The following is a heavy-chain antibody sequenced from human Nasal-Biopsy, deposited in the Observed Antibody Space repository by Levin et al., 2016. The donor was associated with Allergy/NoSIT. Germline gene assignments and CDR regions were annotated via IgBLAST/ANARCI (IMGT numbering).Heavy chain of an antibody. CDR2: VSWNSGNK. CDR3: TKTDQSQMLDVATFDS. D-gene: IGHD3/OR15-3a*01. Sequence: GSPLKISCVASGFTFDDYALHWVRQPPGKGLEWVAGVSWNSGNKHYADSVKGRFTISRDNAKNSLFLQMDSLRSDDTALYYCTKTDQSQMLDVATFDSWGPGTLVGVSS. V-gene: IGHV3-9*01. CDR1: GFTFDDYA. J-gene: IGHJ4*02.